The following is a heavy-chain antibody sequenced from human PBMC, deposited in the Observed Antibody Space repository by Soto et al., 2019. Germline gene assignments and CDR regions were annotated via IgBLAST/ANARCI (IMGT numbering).Heavy chain of an antibody. D-gene: IGHD1-26*01. V-gene: IGHV1-69*06. CDR2: IIPMFDTT. CDR3: ARLPDGGRSWPNWFDP. J-gene: IGHJ5*02. Sequence: SVKVSCKASGGSFSSDAITWVRQAPGQGLEWIGEIIPMFDTTNYAPEFQGRVTITADKATTTAYMELSSLRPDDTAVYYCARLPDGGRSWPNWFDPWGQGTLVTVSS. CDR1: GGSFSSDA.